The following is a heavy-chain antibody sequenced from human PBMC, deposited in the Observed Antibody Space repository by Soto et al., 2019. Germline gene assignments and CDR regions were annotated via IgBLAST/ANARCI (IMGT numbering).Heavy chain of an antibody. D-gene: IGHD2-2*01. CDR1: GSTFSSYG. CDR3: ARGYYALDE. V-gene: IGHV1-69*12. Sequence: VQLVQSGAEVKKPGSSVKVSCKASGSTFSSYGVSWVRQAPGQGLEWMGGITPLFGTANSAPKFQARVTMTADDSTNTAYMELSSLRAEDTAVYYCARGYYALDEWGQGTLVTVSS. J-gene: IGHJ4*02. CDR2: ITPLFGTA.